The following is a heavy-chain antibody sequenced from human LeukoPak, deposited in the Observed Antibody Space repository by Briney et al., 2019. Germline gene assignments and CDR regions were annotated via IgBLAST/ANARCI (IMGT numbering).Heavy chain of an antibody. V-gene: IGHV3-23*01. J-gene: IGHJ6*03. CDR2: ISGSGGST. D-gene: IGHD2-15*01. Sequence: GGSLRLSCAASGFTFSSYAMSWVRQAPGKGLEWVSAISGSGGSTYYADSVKGRFTISRDNSKNTLYLQMNGLRVEDTAVYYCAKVMPPGRIRFYSYYMDVWGKGTTVTVS. CDR3: AKVMPPGRIRFYSYYMDV. CDR1: GFTFSSYA.